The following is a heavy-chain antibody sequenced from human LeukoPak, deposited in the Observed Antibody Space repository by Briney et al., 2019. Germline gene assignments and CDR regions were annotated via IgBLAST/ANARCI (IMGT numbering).Heavy chain of an antibody. CDR2: ISSSSNTI. Sequence: PGGSLRLSCAASGFTFSTYSMNWVRQAPGKGLEWVSYISSSSNTIYYADSVKGRFTISRDNAKNSLYLQMNSLRDDDTAVYYCARDILTKQAYSGYDNWGQGTLVTVSS. CDR1: GFTFSTYS. V-gene: IGHV3-48*02. CDR3: ARDILTKQAYSGYDN. J-gene: IGHJ4*02. D-gene: IGHD5-12*01.